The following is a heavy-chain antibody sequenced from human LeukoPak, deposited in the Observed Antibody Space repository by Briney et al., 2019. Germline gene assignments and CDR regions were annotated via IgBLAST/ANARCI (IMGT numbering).Heavy chain of an antibody. CDR2: INHSGST. CDR3: ARDHLSVEMATITFDY. D-gene: IGHD5-24*01. J-gene: IGHJ4*02. CDR1: GGSFSGYY. Sequence: SETLSLTCAVYGGSFSGYYWSWIRRPPGKGLEWIGEINHSGSTNYNPSLKSRVTISVDTSKNQFSLKLSSVTAADTVVYYCARDHLSVEMATITFDYWGQGTLVTVSS. V-gene: IGHV4-34*01.